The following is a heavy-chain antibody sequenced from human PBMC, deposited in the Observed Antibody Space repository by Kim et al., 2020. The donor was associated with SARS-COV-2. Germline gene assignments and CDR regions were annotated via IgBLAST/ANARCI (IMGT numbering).Heavy chain of an antibody. CDR2: IYHSGST. D-gene: IGHD3-10*01. Sequence: SETLSLTCAVSGGSISSSNWWSWVRQPPGKGLEWIGEIYHSGSTNYNPSLKSRVTISVDKSKNQFSLKLSSVTAADTAVYYCARDVIFDEWFGELGGMDVWGQGTTVTVSS. CDR1: GGSISSSNW. CDR3: ARDVIFDEWFGELGGMDV. J-gene: IGHJ6*02. V-gene: IGHV4-4*02.